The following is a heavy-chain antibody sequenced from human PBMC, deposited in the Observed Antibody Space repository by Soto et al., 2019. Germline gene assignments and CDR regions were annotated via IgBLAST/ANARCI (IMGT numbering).Heavy chain of an antibody. Sequence: SETLSLTCAVYGGAFSGYYWSWIRQPPGKGLEWSGEINHSRSTNNKPSLKSRVTIAVDTSKNQFSLKLSSVTAADTAVYYCAGLIGRTTRLWYYYYGMDVWGQGTTVTVSS. CDR2: INHSRST. J-gene: IGHJ6*02. CDR1: GGAFSGYY. CDR3: AGLIGRTTRLWYYYYGMDV. V-gene: IGHV4-34*01. D-gene: IGHD1-7*01.